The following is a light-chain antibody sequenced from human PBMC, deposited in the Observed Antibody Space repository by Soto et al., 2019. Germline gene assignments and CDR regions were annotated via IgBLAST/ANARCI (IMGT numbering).Light chain of an antibody. CDR2: GIS. V-gene: IGKV3D-20*02. CDR3: QHRAGWPPALT. Sequence: EVVMTQSPATLSVSLGERATLSCRASQSVTSNYLARYQQKPGQAPRLLIYGISSRATGVPDRFSGSGSGTDFTLTISILEPEDFAVYFCQHRAGWPPALTFGGGTKVDI. J-gene: IGKJ4*01. CDR1: QSVTSNY.